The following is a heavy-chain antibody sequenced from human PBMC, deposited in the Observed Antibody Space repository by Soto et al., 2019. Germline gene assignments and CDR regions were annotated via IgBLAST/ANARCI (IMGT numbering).Heavy chain of an antibody. Sequence: SETLSLTCAVYGGSFSGHSWTWIRQSPGKGLEWIGDINHSGRVNYSPSLKSRVTISLDTSKNQFSLTLSAVAAADTAMYYCSTRAYDTNGYYRFDPWGQGTLVTVSS. V-gene: IGHV4-34*01. CDR3: STRAYDTNGYYRFDP. CDR1: GGSFSGHS. D-gene: IGHD3-22*01. J-gene: IGHJ5*01. CDR2: INHSGRV.